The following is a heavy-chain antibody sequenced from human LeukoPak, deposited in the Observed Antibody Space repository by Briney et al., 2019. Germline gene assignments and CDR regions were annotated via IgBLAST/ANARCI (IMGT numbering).Heavy chain of an antibody. Sequence: GGSLRLSCVVSGFSFSDYEMAWVRQAPGMGLEWISYISNSGDSRRYADAVKGRFAISRDNAKNSVSLQMNSLRADDTGLYFCAGGPQYSGSYGDWGQGTLVTVSS. CDR3: AGGPQYSGSYGD. V-gene: IGHV3-48*03. CDR1: GFSFSDYE. J-gene: IGHJ4*02. D-gene: IGHD1-26*01. CDR2: ISNSGDSR.